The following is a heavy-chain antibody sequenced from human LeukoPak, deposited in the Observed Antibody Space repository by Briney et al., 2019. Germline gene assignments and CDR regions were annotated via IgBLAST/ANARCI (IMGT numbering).Heavy chain of an antibody. CDR3: ATAPMITFGGVIVMVYYFDY. D-gene: IGHD3-16*02. CDR2: INPNSGGT. CDR1: GYTFTGYY. V-gene: IGHV1-2*02. J-gene: IGHJ4*02. Sequence: GASVKVSCKASGYTFTGYYMRWVRQAPGQGLEWMGWINPNSGGTNYAEKFQGRVTMTRDTSVSTAYMELSRLRPDDTAVYYCATAPMITFGGVIVMVYYFDYWGQGTLVTVSS.